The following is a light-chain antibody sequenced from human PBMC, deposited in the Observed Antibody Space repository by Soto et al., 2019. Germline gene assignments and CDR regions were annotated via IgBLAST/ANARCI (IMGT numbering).Light chain of an antibody. V-gene: IGKV1-12*01. Sequence: IEMTQSPSSVSASVGDRVTITCRASQDIRSRLAWYQHKPGKAPNLLIYSATTLQSGVPYRCSGSGDGTAFTLTISSLQPEDFANYYCQQSNSLPPVFGGGTRVEI. CDR3: QQSNSLPPV. J-gene: IGKJ4*01. CDR2: SAT. CDR1: QDIRSR.